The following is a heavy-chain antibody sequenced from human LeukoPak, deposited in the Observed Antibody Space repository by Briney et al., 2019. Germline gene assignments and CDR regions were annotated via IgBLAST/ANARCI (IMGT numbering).Heavy chain of an antibody. CDR2: IFYTGFT. CDR1: DGSVSDSY. V-gene: IGHV4-59*02. CDR3: ARDAYGGNSWGWFDP. D-gene: IGHD4-23*01. Sequence: SETLSLTCTVSDGSVSDSYWSWIRQSPGKGLEWVGYIFYTGFTHYNPSLESRVTISVDTSKNQFSLRLNSVTAADTAVYYCARDAYGGNSWGWFDPWGQGTLVTVSS. J-gene: IGHJ5*02.